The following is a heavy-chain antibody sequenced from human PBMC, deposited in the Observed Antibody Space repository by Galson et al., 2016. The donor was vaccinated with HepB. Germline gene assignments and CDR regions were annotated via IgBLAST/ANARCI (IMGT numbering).Heavy chain of an antibody. CDR2: ISSSGNDI. Sequence: SLRLSCAASGFTFTDYQMTWIRQAPGKGLEWVSYISSSGNDIFYVDSVKGRFAISRDNALNSLSLQMNSLRVEDTAIYYCARGRYPDVLGVPGVFDYWGLGSLVTVSS. D-gene: IGHD2-2*01. CDR1: GFTFTDYQ. CDR3: ARGRYPDVLGVPGVFDY. J-gene: IGHJ4*02. V-gene: IGHV3-11*01.